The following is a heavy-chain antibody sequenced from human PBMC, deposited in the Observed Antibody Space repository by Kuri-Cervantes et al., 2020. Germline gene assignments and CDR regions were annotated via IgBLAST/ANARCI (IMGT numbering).Heavy chain of an antibody. CDR3: ARNPARTSGSGSYYPFDY. J-gene: IGHJ4*02. CDR1: GYSISSGYY. Sequence: GSLRLSCAVSGYSISSGYYWGWIRQPPGKGLEWIGSIYHSGSTYYNPSLKSRVTISVDTSKNQFSLKLSSVTAADTAVYYCARNPARTSGSGSYYPFDYWGQGTLVTVSS. CDR2: IYHSGST. D-gene: IGHD3-10*01. V-gene: IGHV4-38-2*01.